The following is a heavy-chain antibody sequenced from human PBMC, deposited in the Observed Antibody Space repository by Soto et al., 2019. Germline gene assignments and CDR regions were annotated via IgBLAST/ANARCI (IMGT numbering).Heavy chain of an antibody. CDR1: GFTFSSYA. V-gene: IGHV3-23*01. J-gene: IGHJ6*02. D-gene: IGHD3-22*01. Sequence: GGSLRLSCAASGFTFSSYAMSWVRQAPGKGLEWVSALSGSGVGTYYADSVKGRFTISRDNSKNTLFLQMNSLRAEDTAVYYCAKYGYDSSGHPSRYYGMDVWGQGTTVTSP. CDR3: AKYGYDSSGHPSRYYGMDV. CDR2: LSGSGVGT.